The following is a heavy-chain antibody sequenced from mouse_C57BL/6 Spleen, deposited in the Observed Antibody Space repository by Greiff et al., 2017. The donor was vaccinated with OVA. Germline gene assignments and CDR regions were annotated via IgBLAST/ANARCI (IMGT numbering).Heavy chain of an antibody. V-gene: IGHV1-53*01. Sequence: QVQLKQPGTELVKPGASVKLSCKASGYTFTSYWMHWVKQRPGQGLEWIGNINPSNGGTNYNGKFKGKATLTADKSSSTAYMQLSSLTSEDSAVYFCARGDGGFAYWGQGTLVTVSA. CDR1: GYTFTSYW. CDR2: INPSNGGT. D-gene: IGHD3-3*01. J-gene: IGHJ3*01. CDR3: ARGDGGFAY.